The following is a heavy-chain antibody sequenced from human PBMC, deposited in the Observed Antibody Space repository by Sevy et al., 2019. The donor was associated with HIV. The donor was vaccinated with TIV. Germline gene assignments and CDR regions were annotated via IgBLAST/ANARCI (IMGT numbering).Heavy chain of an antibody. Sequence: SETLSLTCIVSGGSISNSSFYWGWIRQPPGKGLEWLGSIYYSGSTYYNPSLKSRVTLSVDPSKNQFSLKQSSVTAADTALYYCARITSRGWGVFDVWGQGTMVTASS. D-gene: IGHD3-10*01. V-gene: IGHV4-39*01. CDR3: ARITSRGWGVFDV. J-gene: IGHJ3*01. CDR1: GGSISNSSFY. CDR2: IYYSGST.